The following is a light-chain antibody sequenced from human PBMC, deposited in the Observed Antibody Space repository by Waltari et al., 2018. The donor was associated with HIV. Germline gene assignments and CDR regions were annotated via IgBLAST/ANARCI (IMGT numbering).Light chain of an antibody. CDR2: DAS. CDR3: QLYDKLPPLT. V-gene: IGKV1-33*01. CDR1: QVIGNH. J-gene: IGKJ4*01. Sequence: DLQMTQSPASLSASVGDRLTISCQSSQVIGNHLNSFQQKPFTAPKLLIYDASTIETGVLSRLSGSAAGTDFTITISNMQPEEIVTYYCQLYDKLPPLTFGGGTKVEI.